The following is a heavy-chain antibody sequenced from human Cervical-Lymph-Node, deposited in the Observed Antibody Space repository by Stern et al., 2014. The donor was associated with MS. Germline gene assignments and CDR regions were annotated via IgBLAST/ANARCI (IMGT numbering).Heavy chain of an antibody. CDR3: EYRQGKYYDIEGDWFDP. CDR1: GFSFSTSGVG. V-gene: IGHV2-5*02. J-gene: IGHJ5*02. CDR2: IYMDDDS. Sequence: QVPLKESGPTLVKPIQSLTLSCTFSGFSFSTSGVGVGWIRPPPGKALEWLALIYMDDDSRYSPSLKSRISITKDTSKNQMALTMTNMDPVDTATYDCEYRQGKYYDIEGDWFDPWGQGTLVTVSS. D-gene: IGHD3-9*01.